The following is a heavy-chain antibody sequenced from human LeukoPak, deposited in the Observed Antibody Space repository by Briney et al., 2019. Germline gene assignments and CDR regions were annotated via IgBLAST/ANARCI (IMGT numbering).Heavy chain of an antibody. V-gene: IGHV1-18*01. CDR1: GYTFTNYG. Sequence: ASVKVSCKASGYTFTNYGISWLRQAPGQGLEWMGWVSPYSGHTNYTQKLQGRVTMTTDTPTNTAYMELRSLRSDDTAVYYCARDLEYSSSSGEYGGDYWGQGTLVTVSS. J-gene: IGHJ4*02. D-gene: IGHD6-6*01. CDR3: ARDLEYSSSSGEYGGDY. CDR2: VSPYSGHT.